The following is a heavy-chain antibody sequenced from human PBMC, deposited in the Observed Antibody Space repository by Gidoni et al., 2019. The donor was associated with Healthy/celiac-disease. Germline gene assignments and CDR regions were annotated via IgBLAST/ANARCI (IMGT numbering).Heavy chain of an antibody. CDR1: GCSISSGRYY. Sequence: QVHLQESGPGLVTPSQTLSLTCTVSGCSISSGRYYWSWIRQHPGKGLEWIWYIYYRGSSYDNPYLKSRVNISVETSKNQFSLKLSSVTAADTAVYYCARKPEYCSSNSCYSFDYWGQGTLVTVSS. CDR2: IYYRGSS. CDR3: ARKPEYCSSNSCYSFDY. D-gene: IGHD2-2*01. J-gene: IGHJ4*02. V-gene: IGHV4-31*03.